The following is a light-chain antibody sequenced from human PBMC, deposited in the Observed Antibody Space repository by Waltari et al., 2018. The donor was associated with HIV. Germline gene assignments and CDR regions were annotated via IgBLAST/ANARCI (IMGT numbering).Light chain of an antibody. Sequence: EIVMTQSSATLSVSPGERATLSCRASQRVSSNLAWYQQKPGQPPRLLIYGASTRATGIPARFSGSGSGTEFTLTISSLQSEDFAVYYCQQYNNWPKTFGQGTKVEIK. CDR1: QRVSSN. CDR2: GAS. J-gene: IGKJ1*01. CDR3: QQYNNWPKT. V-gene: IGKV3-15*01.